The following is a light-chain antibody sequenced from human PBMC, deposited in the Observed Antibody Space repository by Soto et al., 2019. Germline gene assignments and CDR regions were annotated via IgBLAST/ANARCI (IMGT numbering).Light chain of an antibody. V-gene: IGKV1-8*01. J-gene: IGKJ3*01. CDR1: QGISSY. Sequence: AIRMTQSPSSLSASTGDRVTITCRASQGISSYLAWYQQQPGKAPKLLIYAASTLQSGVPSRFSGSGSGTDFTLTISCLQSEDFATYYCQQYYSYLFTFGPGTKVDIK. CDR2: AAS. CDR3: QQYYSYLFT.